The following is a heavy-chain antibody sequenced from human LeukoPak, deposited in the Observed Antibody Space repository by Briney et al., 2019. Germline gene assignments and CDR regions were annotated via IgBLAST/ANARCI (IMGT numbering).Heavy chain of an antibody. V-gene: IGHV4-34*01. CDR3: ARAQNYDILTGYPVYNWFDP. J-gene: IGHJ5*02. CDR1: GGSFSGYY. Sequence: SETLSLTCAVYGGSFSGYYWSWIRQPPGKGLERIGEINHSGSTNYNPSLKSRVTISVDTSKNQFSLKLSSVTAADTAVYYCARAQNYDILTGYPVYNWFDPWGQGTLVTVSS. CDR2: INHSGST. D-gene: IGHD3-9*01.